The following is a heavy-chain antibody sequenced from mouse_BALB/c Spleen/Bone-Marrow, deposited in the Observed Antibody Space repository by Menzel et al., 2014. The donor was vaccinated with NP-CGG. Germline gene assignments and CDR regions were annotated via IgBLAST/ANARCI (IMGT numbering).Heavy chain of an antibody. CDR2: INPSSGYT. Sequence: QVQLQQSGAELARPGASVKMSCKASGYTFAYYTVHWVKQRPGQGLEWIGYINPSSGYTNYNQKFKDKATLTTDKSSSTAYMQLSSLTSEDSAVYYCAREVYGSWFAYRGQGTLVTVSA. CDR3: AREVYGSWFAY. D-gene: IGHD2-2*01. CDR1: GYTFAYYT. J-gene: IGHJ3*01. V-gene: IGHV1-4*01.